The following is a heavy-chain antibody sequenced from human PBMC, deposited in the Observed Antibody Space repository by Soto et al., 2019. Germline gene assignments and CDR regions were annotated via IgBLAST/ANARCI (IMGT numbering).Heavy chain of an antibody. D-gene: IGHD5-18*01. CDR3: AKDREDTAISMDV. V-gene: IGHV3-9*01. J-gene: IGHJ6*02. Sequence: PGGSLRLSCAASGFTFDDYAMHWVRQAPGKGLEWVSGISWNSGSIGYADSVKGRFTISRDNAKNSLYLQMNSLRAEDTALYYCAKDREDTAISMDVWGQGTTVTVSS. CDR1: GFTFDDYA. CDR2: ISWNSGSI.